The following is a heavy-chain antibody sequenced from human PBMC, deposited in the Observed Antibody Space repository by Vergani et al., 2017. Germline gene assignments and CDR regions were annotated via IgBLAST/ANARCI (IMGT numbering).Heavy chain of an antibody. Sequence: QVQLQESGPGLVKPSQTLSPTFSVSGDSISSGVYSWNWIRQHPGKGLEWIGYIYSTGSNHHNPSLRRRINMSVNTSKNQFSLKLNSVTAADTAMYYCARMGDYDEGDAFRIGYFDSWGQGILVTVSS. V-gene: IGHV4-31*03. D-gene: IGHD3-22*01. J-gene: IGHJ4*02. CDR1: GDSISSGVYS. CDR2: IYSTGSN. CDR3: ARMGDYDEGDAFRIGYFDS.